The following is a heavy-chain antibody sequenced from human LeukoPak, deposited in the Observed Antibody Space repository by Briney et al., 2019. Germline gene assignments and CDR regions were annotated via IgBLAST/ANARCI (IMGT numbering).Heavy chain of an antibody. J-gene: IGHJ4*02. Sequence: PGGSLRLSCAASGFTFSSYAMSWVRQAPGKGLEWVANIKQDGNEKYYVDSVKGRFTISRDNAKNSLYLQMNSLRAEDMALYYCAKGRGLSYDYGVDYWGQGTLVTVSS. CDR1: GFTFSSYA. CDR2: IKQDGNEK. V-gene: IGHV3-7*03. D-gene: IGHD4-17*01. CDR3: AKGRGLSYDYGVDY.